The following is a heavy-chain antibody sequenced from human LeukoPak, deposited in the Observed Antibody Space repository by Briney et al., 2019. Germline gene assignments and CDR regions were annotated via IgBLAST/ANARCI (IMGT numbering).Heavy chain of an antibody. CDR3: ARDLGSGLNWFDP. J-gene: IGHJ5*02. V-gene: IGHV3-21*01. CDR1: GFTVSSNY. CDR2: ISSSSSYI. D-gene: IGHD3-10*02. Sequence: GGSLRLSCAASGFTVSSNYMSWVRQAPGKGLEWVSSISSSSSYIYYADSVKGRFTISRDNAKNSLYLQMNSLRAEDTAVYYCARDLGSGLNWFDPWGQGTLVTVSS.